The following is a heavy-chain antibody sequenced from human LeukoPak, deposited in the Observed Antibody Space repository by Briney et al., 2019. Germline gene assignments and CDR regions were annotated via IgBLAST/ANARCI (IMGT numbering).Heavy chain of an antibody. CDR2: INSDGSST. V-gene: IGHV3-74*01. D-gene: IGHD3-22*01. CDR1: GFTFSSYW. CDR3: AKSGGDYYDSSGYDAFDI. Sequence: GGSLRLSCAASGFTFSSYWMHWVRQAPGKGLVWVSRINSDGSSTSYADSVKGRFTISRDNAKNTLYLQMNSLRAEDTAVYYCAKSGGDYYDSSGYDAFDIWGQGTMVTVSS. J-gene: IGHJ3*02.